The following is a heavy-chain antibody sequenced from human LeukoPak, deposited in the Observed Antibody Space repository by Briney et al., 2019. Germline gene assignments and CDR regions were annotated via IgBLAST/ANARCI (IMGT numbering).Heavy chain of an antibody. D-gene: IGHD6-13*01. CDR3: ARVARSSSWYNWFDP. V-gene: IGHV4-59*01. Sequence: SETLSLTCNVSGGSISRYYWSWIRQPPGKGLEWIGYIYYSGSTNYNPSLKSRVTISVDTSKNQFSLKLSSVTAADTAVYYCARVARSSSWYNWFDPWGQGTLVTVSS. CDR2: IYYSGST. J-gene: IGHJ5*02. CDR1: GGSISRYY.